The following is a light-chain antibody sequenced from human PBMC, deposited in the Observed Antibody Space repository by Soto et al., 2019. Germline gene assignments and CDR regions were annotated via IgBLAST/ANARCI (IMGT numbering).Light chain of an antibody. J-gene: IGLJ3*02. CDR2: DVN. CDR3: CSYAGHYTVGV. V-gene: IGLV2-11*01. Sequence: QSALTQPRSVSGSPGQSVTISCTGSSSDVGAYNYVSWYQQHPGKAPKLIIHDVNARPSGVPDRFSGSKSGNTASLIISGLQAEDAAEYYCCSYAGHYTVGVFGGGTKVTVL. CDR1: SSDVGAYNY.